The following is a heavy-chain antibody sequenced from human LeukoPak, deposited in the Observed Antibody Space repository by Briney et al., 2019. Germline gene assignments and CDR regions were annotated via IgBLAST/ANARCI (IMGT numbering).Heavy chain of an antibody. Sequence: SETLSLTCTVSGGSISSSHYYWAWIRQPPGKGLEWIGSIYYSGSTYYNPSLKSRVTISVDTSNNQFSLKLSSLTAADTAVYYCARDCGYSSDWFDYWGQGTLVTVSS. CDR3: ARDCGYSSDWFDY. D-gene: IGHD6-19*01. V-gene: IGHV4-39*07. J-gene: IGHJ4*02. CDR1: GGSISSSHYY. CDR2: IYYSGST.